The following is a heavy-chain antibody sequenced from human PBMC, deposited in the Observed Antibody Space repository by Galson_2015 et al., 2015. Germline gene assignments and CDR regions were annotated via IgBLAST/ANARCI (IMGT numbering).Heavy chain of an antibody. D-gene: IGHD3-16*01. CDR2: ISHGGKT. J-gene: IGHJ6*02. CDR3: ARAPPYYENRPFYYGIDV. CDR1: GDSLTPYH. V-gene: IGHV4-59*01. Sequence: TLSLTCTVSGDSLTPYHWTWIRQPPGKGQELIGYISHGGKTNYDPSLNGRVTISFDPSKNQVYLKVDSVTAGDTAVYYCARAPPYYENRPFYYGIDVWGQGTTVKVSS.